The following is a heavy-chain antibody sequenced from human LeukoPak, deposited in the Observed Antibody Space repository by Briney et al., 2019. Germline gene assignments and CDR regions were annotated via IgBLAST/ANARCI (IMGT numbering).Heavy chain of an antibody. D-gene: IGHD3-3*01. CDR2: IKSKTDGGTT. CDR3: TTGNDFWSGHIPLYGMDV. J-gene: IGHJ6*02. V-gene: IGHV3-15*01. CDR1: GFTFSNAW. Sequence: PGGSLRLSCAASGFTFSNAWMSWVRQAPGKGLEWVGRIKSKTDGGTTDYAAPVKGRFTISRDDSKNTLYLQMNSLKTEDTAVYYCTTGNDFWSGHIPLYGMDVWGQGTTVTVSS.